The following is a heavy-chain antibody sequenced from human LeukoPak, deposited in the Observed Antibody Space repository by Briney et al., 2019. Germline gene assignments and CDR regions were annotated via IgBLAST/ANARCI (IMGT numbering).Heavy chain of an antibody. CDR1: GGSISSYY. CDR3: ARSGIRPYYYYYYGMDV. V-gene: IGHV4-59*01. Sequence: SETLSLTCTVSGGSISSYYWSWIRQPPGKGLEWIGYIYYSGSTNYNPSLKSRVTISVDTSKNQFSLKLSSVTAADTAVCYCARSGIRPYYYYYYGMDVWGQGTTVTVSS. J-gene: IGHJ6*02. D-gene: IGHD1-1*01. CDR2: IYYSGST.